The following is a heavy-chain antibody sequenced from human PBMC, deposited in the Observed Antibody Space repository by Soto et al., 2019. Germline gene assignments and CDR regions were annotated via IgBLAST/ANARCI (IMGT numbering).Heavy chain of an antibody. CDR2: IIPIFGTA. J-gene: IGHJ6*02. CDR1: GGTFSSYA. D-gene: IGHD5-18*01. Sequence: SVKVSCKASGGTFSSYAISWVRQAPGQGLEWMGGIIPIFGTANYAQKFQGRVTITADKSTSTAYMELSSLRSEDTAVYYCARDLYSYGYRKGGYGMDVWGQGTTVTVSS. V-gene: IGHV1-69*06. CDR3: ARDLYSYGYRKGGYGMDV.